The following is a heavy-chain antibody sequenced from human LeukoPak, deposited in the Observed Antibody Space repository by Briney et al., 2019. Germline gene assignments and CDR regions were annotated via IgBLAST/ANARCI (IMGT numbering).Heavy chain of an antibody. D-gene: IGHD6-19*01. J-gene: IGHJ4*02. V-gene: IGHV3-30-3*01. Sequence: PGGSLRLSCAASGFTFSSYAMHWVRQAPGKGLEWVAVISYDGSNKYYADSVKGRFTISRDNSKNTLYLQMNSLRAEDTAVYYCAKDSLAVAGIEEVFDYWGQGTLVTVSS. CDR3: AKDSLAVAGIEEVFDY. CDR1: GFTFSSYA. CDR2: ISYDGSNK.